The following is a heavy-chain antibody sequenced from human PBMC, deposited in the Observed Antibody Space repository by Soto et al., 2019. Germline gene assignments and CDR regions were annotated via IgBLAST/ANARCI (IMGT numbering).Heavy chain of an antibody. J-gene: IGHJ2*01. CDR1: GFTFSRHW. V-gene: IGHV3-74*01. CDR3: ARDLITASGGPNWYFDL. CDR2: VNDAGSST. Sequence: VESGGGLVQPGGSLRLSCASSGFTFSRHWMHWVRQAPGKVLVWVARVNDAGSSTAYGDSVRGRFTLSRDNAKNTLYLQMDSLKTEDTAVYYCARDLITASGGPNWYFDLWGRGTLVTVSS. D-gene: IGHD1-20*01.